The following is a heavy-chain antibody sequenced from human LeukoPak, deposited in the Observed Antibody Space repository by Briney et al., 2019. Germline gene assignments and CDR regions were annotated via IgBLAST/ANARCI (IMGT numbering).Heavy chain of an antibody. V-gene: IGHV3-23*01. CDR3: AKDSYSSGWLEPNYFDY. D-gene: IGHD6-19*01. J-gene: IGHJ4*02. CDR2: ISGSGGST. CDR1: GFTFSSYA. Sequence: GGSLRLSCAASGFTFSSYAMSWVRQAPGKGLEWVSAISGSGGSTYYADSVKGRFTISRDNSKNTLYLQMNSLRAEDTAVYYCAKDSYSSGWLEPNYFDYWGQGTLVTVSS.